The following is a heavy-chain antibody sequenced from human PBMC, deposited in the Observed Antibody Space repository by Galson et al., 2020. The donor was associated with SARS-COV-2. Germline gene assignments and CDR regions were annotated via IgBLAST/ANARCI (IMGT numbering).Heavy chain of an antibody. D-gene: IGHD1-20*01. J-gene: IGHJ4*02. CDR2: IDWDDDK. Sequence: SGPTLVKPTQTLTLACTFSGFSLSTSGMCVNWIRQPPGKAPEWLARIDWDDDKYYSTSLKTRLTISKDTSKNQVVLIMTNLDPMDTATYYCARQYNALSGASDHWGQGTLVTVSS. CDR1: GFSLSTSGMC. V-gene: IGHV2-70*11. CDR3: ARQYNALSGASDH.